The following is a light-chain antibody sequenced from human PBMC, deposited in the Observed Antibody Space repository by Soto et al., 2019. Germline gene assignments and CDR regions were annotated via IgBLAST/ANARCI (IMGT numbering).Light chain of an antibody. CDR1: QSISNT. J-gene: IGKJ1*01. CDR2: DAA. CDR3: QQYYTRPHT. V-gene: IGKV3-15*01. Sequence: EVVMTQSPATQSVSPGEGATLSCRASQSISNTLAWYQLRPGQSPRLLIYDAATTATGIPARFSGSGSGTEFTLTISSLQSEDFAVYYCQQYYTRPHTFGQGTKVEIK.